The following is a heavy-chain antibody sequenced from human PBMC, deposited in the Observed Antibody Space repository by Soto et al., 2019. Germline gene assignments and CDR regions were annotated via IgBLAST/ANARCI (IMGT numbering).Heavy chain of an antibody. D-gene: IGHD3-9*01. CDR1: GGSISSSSYY. V-gene: IGHV4-39*01. CDR2: IYYSGST. J-gene: IGHJ4*02. Sequence: QLQLQESGPGLVKPSETLSLTCTVSGGSISSSSYYWGWIRQPPGKGLEWIGSIYYSGSTYYNPSLKSRVTISVDTSKNQFSLKLSSVTAADTAVYYCARHRTSSYILTGYYVGNPQNPFDYWGQGTLVTVSS. CDR3: ARHRTSSYILTGYYVGNPQNPFDY.